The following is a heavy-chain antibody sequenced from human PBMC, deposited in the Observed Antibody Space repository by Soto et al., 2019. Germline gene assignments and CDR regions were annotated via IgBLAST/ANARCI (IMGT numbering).Heavy chain of an antibody. CDR3: ARELGSGRHLDY. V-gene: IGHV4-31*03. CDR2: VYYSGST. D-gene: IGHD3-10*01. Sequence: QVQLQESGPGLVKPSQTLSLTCTVSGGSISSGGYYWGWIRQHTGKGLEWIGYVYYSGSTYYNPSLKSRVTISVDTSKHQCSLKLSSVTAADTAVYYCARELGSGRHLDYWGQGTLVTVSS. J-gene: IGHJ4*01. CDR1: GGSISSGGYY.